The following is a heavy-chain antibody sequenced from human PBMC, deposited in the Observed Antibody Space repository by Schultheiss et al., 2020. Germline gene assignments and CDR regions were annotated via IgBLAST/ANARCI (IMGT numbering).Heavy chain of an antibody. CDR1: GGSISSYY. J-gene: IGHJ5*02. CDR3: ARRGRYCSGGSCYSGGRWWFDP. Sequence: SQTLSLTCTVSGGSISSYYWSWIRQPPGKGLEWIGSIYYSGSTYYNPSLKSRVTISVDTSKNQFSLNLSSVTAADTAVYYCARRGRYCSGGSCYSGGRWWFDPWGQGTLVTGSS. CDR2: IYYSGST. V-gene: IGHV4-59*12. D-gene: IGHD2-15*01.